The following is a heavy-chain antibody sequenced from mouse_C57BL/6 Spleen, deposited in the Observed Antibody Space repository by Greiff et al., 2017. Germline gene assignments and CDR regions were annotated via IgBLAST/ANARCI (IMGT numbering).Heavy chain of an antibody. D-gene: IGHD1-1*01. CDR1: GFNIKNTY. CDR2: IDPANGNT. Sequence: VQLKESVAELVRPGASVKLSCTASGFNIKNTYMPWVKQRPEQGLEWIGRIDPANGNTKYAPKFQGKATITADTSSNTAYLQLSSLTSEDTAIYYCARRTTVVATDYFDYWGQGNTLTVSS. CDR3: ARRTTVVATDYFDY. V-gene: IGHV14-3*01. J-gene: IGHJ2*01.